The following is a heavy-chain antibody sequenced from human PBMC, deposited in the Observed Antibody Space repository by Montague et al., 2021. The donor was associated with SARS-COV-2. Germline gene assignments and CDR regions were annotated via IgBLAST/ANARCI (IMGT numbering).Heavy chain of an antibody. V-gene: IGHV2-5*02. CDR1: GFSLSTTGVG. D-gene: IGHD3-22*01. CDR2: IYWDDDK. J-gene: IGHJ4*02. CDR3: ANRIARHYDTSAYLWCPFDF. Sequence: PALVKPTQILTLTCTFSGFSLSTTGVGVGWIRQPPGKALEWLALIYWDDDKRYSPSLKSRLTITKDTSKNQVVPTMTNMDPVDTATYYCANRIARHYDTSAYLWCPFDFWGQGTLVTVSS.